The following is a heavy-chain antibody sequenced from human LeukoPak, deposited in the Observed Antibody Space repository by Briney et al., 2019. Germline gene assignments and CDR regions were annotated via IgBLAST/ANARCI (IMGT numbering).Heavy chain of an antibody. V-gene: IGHV3-21*01. Sequence: GGYLRLSCAASGFTFSSYSMNWVRQAPGKGLVWVSSISSSSSYIYYADSVKGRFTISRDNANNSLYLQMNRLRAEDTAVYYCARGYDILTGFDYWGRGTLVTVSS. CDR3: ARGYDILTGFDY. J-gene: IGHJ4*02. CDR1: GFTFSSYS. D-gene: IGHD3-9*01. CDR2: ISSSSSYI.